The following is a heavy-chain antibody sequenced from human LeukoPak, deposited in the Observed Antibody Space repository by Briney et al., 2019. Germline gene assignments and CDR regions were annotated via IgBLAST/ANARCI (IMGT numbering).Heavy chain of an antibody. Sequence: ASVKVSCKASGYTFTSYYMHWVRQAPGQGLEWVGIINPSGGSTSYAQKFQGRVTMTRDTSTSTVYMELSSLRSGDTAVYYCARFGVYYYDSSGLDYWGQGTLVTVSS. CDR1: GYTFTSYY. CDR3: ARFGVYYYDSSGLDY. D-gene: IGHD3-22*01. V-gene: IGHV1-46*01. J-gene: IGHJ4*02. CDR2: INPSGGST.